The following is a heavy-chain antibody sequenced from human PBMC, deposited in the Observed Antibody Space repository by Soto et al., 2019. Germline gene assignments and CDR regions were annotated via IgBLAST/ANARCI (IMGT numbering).Heavy chain of an antibody. CDR1: GGSISSYY. Sequence: LSLTCTVSGGSISSYYWSWIRQPPGKGLEWIGYFYYSGSTNYNPSLKSRVTISVDTSKNQFSLKLSSVTAADTAVYYCARDRDYPRGLDYWGQGTLVTVSS. J-gene: IGHJ4*02. CDR3: ARDRDYPRGLDY. CDR2: FYYSGST. V-gene: IGHV4-59*01. D-gene: IGHD4-17*01.